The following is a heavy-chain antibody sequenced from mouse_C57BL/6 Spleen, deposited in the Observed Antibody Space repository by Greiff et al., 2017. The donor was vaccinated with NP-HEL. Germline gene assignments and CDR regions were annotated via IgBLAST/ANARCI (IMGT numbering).Heavy chain of an antibody. V-gene: IGHV1-62-2*01. J-gene: IGHJ4*01. CDR2: FYPGSGSI. Sequence: QVQLQQSGAELVKPGASVKLSCKASGYTFTEYTIHWVKQRPGQGLEWIGWFYPGSGSIKYNEKFKDKATLTADKASSTVYMELSRLTSEDSAVYVCAGHEDLPYDDSPCYAMDYWGQGTSVTVSS. CDR3: AGHEDLPYDDSPCYAMDY. D-gene: IGHD2-3*01. CDR1: GYTFTEYT.